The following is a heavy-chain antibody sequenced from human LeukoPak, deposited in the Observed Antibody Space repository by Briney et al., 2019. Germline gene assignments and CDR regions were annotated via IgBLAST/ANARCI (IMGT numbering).Heavy chain of an antibody. J-gene: IGHJ5*02. CDR1: GGSISSYY. V-gene: IGHV4-59*01. Sequence: SETLSLTCTVSGGSISSYYWSWIRQPPGKGLEWIGYIYYSGSTNYNPSLKSRVTISLDTSNNQISLRLNSVTAADTAVYFCARHLYYYDDIDLWGQGTLVTVSS. D-gene: IGHD3-22*01. CDR2: IYYSGST. CDR3: ARHLYYYDDIDL.